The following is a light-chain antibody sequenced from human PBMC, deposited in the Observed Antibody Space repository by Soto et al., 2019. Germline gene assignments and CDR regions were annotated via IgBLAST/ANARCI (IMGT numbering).Light chain of an antibody. Sequence: DIQMTQSPSTLSASVGDRVTITCRASQSISRWLAWHQQKPGKAPKLLIYDASTLESGVQSRFSGSGSGTEVALTSSSRQPDGFATYYCQQHNGYRDTFGQGTKLEIK. CDR2: DAS. CDR1: QSISRW. J-gene: IGKJ2*01. CDR3: QQHNGYRDT. V-gene: IGKV1-5*01.